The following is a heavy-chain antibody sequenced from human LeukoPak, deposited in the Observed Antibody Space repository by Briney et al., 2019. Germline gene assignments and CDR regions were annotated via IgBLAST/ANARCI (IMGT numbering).Heavy chain of an antibody. CDR3: AKTEDDYVWGSYRYTSYFDY. V-gene: IGHV3-7*03. J-gene: IGHJ4*02. D-gene: IGHD3-16*02. Sequence: GGSLRLSCAATGFTFSSYWMSWVRQAPGKGLEWVANIKQDGSEKYYVDSVKGRFTISRDNAKNSLYLQMNSLRAEDTAVYYCAKTEDDYVWGSYRYTSYFDYWGQGTLVTVSS. CDR2: IKQDGSEK. CDR1: GFTFSSYW.